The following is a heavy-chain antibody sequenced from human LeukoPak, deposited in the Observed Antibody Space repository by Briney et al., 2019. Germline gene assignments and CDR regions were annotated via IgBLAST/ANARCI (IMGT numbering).Heavy chain of an antibody. CDR1: GFIFSKFS. CDR3: ATVKYDGTAFLYYSYMDV. D-gene: IGHD2/OR15-2a*01. Sequence: GGSLRLSCAASGFIFSKFSMNWVRQAPGKGLEWVAFVNATSNSIHYADSVKGRFTISRDSARNSLNLQMNSLRAEDTAVYYCATVKYDGTAFLYYSYMDVWGRGTTATVSS. V-gene: IGHV3-21*01. J-gene: IGHJ6*03. CDR2: VNATSNSI.